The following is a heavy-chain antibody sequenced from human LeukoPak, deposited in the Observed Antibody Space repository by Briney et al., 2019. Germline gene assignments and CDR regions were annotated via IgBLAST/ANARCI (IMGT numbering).Heavy chain of an antibody. CDR3: ASHYDSSGFSWFDP. CDR1: GGSNSGYY. V-gene: IGHV4-34*01. D-gene: IGHD3-22*01. J-gene: IGHJ5*02. Sequence: PSETLSLTCTVSGGSNSGYYWSWIRQPPGKGLEWIGEINHSGSTNYNPSLKSRVTISVDTSKNQFSLKLSSVTAADTAVYYCASHYDSSGFSWFDPWGQGTLVTVSS. CDR2: INHSGST.